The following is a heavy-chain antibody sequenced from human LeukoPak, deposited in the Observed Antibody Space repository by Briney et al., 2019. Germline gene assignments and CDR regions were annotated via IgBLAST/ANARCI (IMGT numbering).Heavy chain of an antibody. Sequence: SETLSLTCTVSGGSISSSSYYWGWIRQPPGKGLEWIGSIYYSGSTYYNPSLKSRVTISVDTSKNQFSLKLSSVTAADTAVYYCARVRGVLQKYFDYWGQGTLVTVSS. J-gene: IGHJ4*02. CDR1: GGSISSSSYY. CDR3: ARVRGVLQKYFDY. D-gene: IGHD3-10*01. CDR2: IYYSGST. V-gene: IGHV4-39*07.